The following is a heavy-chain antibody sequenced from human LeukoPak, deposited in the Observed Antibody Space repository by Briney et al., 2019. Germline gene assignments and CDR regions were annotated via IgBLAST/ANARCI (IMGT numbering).Heavy chain of an antibody. V-gene: IGHV3-48*01. J-gene: IGHJ4*02. D-gene: IGHD1-26*01. Sequence: PGGSLRLSCAASGFTFSSYGMTWVRQAPGKGLEWVSYISSGSSTIYYADSVKGRFTISRDNAKNSLYLQMNSLRAEDTAVYYCARDPPQIVGPTWDNRYYFDYWGQGTLVTVSS. CDR1: GFTFSSYG. CDR3: ARDPPQIVGPTWDNRYYFDY. CDR2: ISSGSSTI.